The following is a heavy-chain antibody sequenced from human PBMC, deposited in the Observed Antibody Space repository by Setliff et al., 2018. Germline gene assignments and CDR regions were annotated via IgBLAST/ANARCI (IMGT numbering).Heavy chain of an antibody. Sequence: PSETLSLTCTVSGGSISSGIYYWSWIRQPAGKGLEWIGHIYTSGSTNYNPSLKSRVTISVDTSKNQFSLRLSSVTAADTAVYYCARAGPYYDFWSGYYRTMDVWGKGTTVTV. D-gene: IGHD3-3*01. J-gene: IGHJ6*03. CDR3: ARAGPYYDFWSGYYRTMDV. V-gene: IGHV4-61*09. CDR2: IYTSGST. CDR1: GGSISSGIYY.